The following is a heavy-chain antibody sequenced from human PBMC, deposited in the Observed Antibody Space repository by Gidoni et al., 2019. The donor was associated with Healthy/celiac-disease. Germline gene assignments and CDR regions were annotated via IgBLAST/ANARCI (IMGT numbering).Heavy chain of an antibody. CDR1: GYTFTSYY. V-gene: IGHV1-46*03. D-gene: IGHD1-7*01. J-gene: IGHJ6*03. CDR3: ARATPYHWNYSLYYYYMDV. CDR2: INPSGGST. Sequence: QVQLVQSGAEGKKPGDSVKVSCKASGYTFTSYYMHWVRQAPGHGLEWMGIINPSGGSTSYAQKFQGRVTMTRDTSTSTVYMELSSLRSEDTAVYYCARATPYHWNYSLYYYYMDVWGKGTTVTVSS.